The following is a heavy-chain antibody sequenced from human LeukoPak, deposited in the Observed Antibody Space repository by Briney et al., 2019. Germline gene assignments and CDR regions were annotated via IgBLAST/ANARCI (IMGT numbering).Heavy chain of an antibody. CDR2: IRSKANSYAT. CDR1: GFTFSIYS. CDR3: TRHVPNSGYANFDH. D-gene: IGHD5-12*01. J-gene: IGHJ5*02. Sequence: GGSLRLSCAASGFTFSIYSINWVRQASGKGLEWVGRIRSKANSYATVYGASVKGRFTISRDDSKNTAYLQMNSLKTEDTAVYYCTRHVPNSGYANFDHWGQGTLVTVSS. V-gene: IGHV3-73*01.